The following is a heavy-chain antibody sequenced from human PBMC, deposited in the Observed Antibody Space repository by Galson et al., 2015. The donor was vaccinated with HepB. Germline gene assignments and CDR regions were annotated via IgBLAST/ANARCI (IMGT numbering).Heavy chain of an antibody. D-gene: IGHD2-2*02. Sequence: SVKVSCKASGYTFTGYYMHWVRQAPGQGLEWMGWINPNSGGTNYAQKFQGRVTMTRDTSISTAYMELSRLRSDDTAVYYCARDRSYQLLYDWFDPWGQGTLVTVSS. V-gene: IGHV1-2*02. CDR1: GYTFTGYY. CDR2: INPNSGGT. CDR3: ARDRSYQLLYDWFDP. J-gene: IGHJ5*02.